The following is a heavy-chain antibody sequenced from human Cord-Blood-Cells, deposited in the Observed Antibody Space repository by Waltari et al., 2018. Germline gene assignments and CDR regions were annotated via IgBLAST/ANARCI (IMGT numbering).Heavy chain of an antibody. CDR3: ARAKSGSYFYFQH. Sequence: QVQLVQSGAEVKKPGASVKVSCKASGYTFTSYAMHWVRQAPGQRLEWMGWINAGNGNTKYSQKFQGRVTITRDTSASTAYMELSSRRSEDTAVYYCARAKSGSYFYFQHWGQGTLVTVSS. CDR2: INAGNGNT. D-gene: IGHD1-26*01. J-gene: IGHJ1*01. V-gene: IGHV1-3*01. CDR1: GYTFTSYA.